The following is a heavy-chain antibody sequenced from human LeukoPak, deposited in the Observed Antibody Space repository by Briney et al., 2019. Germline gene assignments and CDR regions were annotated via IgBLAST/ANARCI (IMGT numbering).Heavy chain of an antibody. V-gene: IGHV4-39*01. J-gene: IGHJ5*02. D-gene: IGHD3-3*01. CDR1: GGSIRSSSYY. Sequence: SETLSLTCTVSGGSIRSSSYYWGWIRQPPGKGLEWIGNIYYSGSTYYKPSLKSRVTISVDTSKNQFSLKLSSVTAADTAVFYCARWSESATFDPWGQGTLVIVSS. CDR2: IYYSGST. CDR3: ARWSESATFDP.